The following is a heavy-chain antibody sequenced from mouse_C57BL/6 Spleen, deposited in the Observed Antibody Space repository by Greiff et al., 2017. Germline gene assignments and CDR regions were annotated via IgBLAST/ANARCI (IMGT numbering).Heavy chain of an antibody. CDR1: GFNIKDDY. J-gene: IGHJ3*01. Sequence: EVQLQQSGAELVRPGASVKLSCTASGFNIKDDYMHWVKQRPEQGLEWIGWIDPENGDTEYASKFQGKATITADTSSNTAYLQLSSLTSEDTAVYYCTTGYGVRFAYWGQGTLVTVSA. CDR2: IDPENGDT. CDR3: TTGYGVRFAY. V-gene: IGHV14-4*01. D-gene: IGHD2-14*01.